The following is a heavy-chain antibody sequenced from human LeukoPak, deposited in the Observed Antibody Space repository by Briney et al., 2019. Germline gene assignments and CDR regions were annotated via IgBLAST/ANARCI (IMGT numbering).Heavy chain of an antibody. CDR1: GFPFSKYT. Sequence: PGGSLRLSCAASGFPFSKYTMNWVRRAPGKGLEWVSLITSSSTYVESADSVKGRFTISRDNAKNSLSLQMNSLKTEDTAVYYCTTDLLGDDYDVSRTFDYWGQGTLVTVSS. CDR3: TTDLLGDDYDVSRTFDY. V-gene: IGHV3-21*03. CDR2: ITSSSTYV. D-gene: IGHD4-17*01. J-gene: IGHJ4*02.